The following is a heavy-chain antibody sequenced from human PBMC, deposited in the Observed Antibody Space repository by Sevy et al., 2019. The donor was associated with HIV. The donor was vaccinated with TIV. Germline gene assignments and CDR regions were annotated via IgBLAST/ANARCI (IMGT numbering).Heavy chain of an antibody. CDR1: GFTFSSFF. V-gene: IGHV3-30-3*01. Sequence: GGSLRLSCAASGFTFSSFFMHWVRQAPGKGLEWVATISYDGRNEHYADSVKGRFTISRDNSKNALYLQMNSLRAEDTAVYYCALERLSSNVAEYFQNSGQGTLVTVSS. CDR3: ALERLSSNVAEYFQN. J-gene: IGHJ1*01. CDR2: ISYDGRNE. D-gene: IGHD1-1*01.